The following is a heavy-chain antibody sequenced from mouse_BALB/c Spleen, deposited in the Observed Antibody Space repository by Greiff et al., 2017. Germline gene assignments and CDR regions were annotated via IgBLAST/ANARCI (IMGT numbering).Heavy chain of an antibody. V-gene: IGHV1-67*01. D-gene: IGHD1-1*01. CDR3: ARSFYYYGRSHYFDY. J-gene: IGHJ2*01. CDR2: ISTYNGNT. Sequence: QVQLKESGPEVVRPGVSVKISCKGSGYTFTDYAMHWVKQSHAKSLEWIGVISTYNGNTNYNQKFKGKATMTVDKSSSTAYMELARLTSEDSAIYYCARSFYYYGRSHYFDYWGQGTTLTVSS. CDR1: GYTFTDYA.